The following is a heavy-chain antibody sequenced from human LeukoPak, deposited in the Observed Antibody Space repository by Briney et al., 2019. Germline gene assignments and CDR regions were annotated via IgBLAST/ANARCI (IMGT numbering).Heavy chain of an antibody. CDR1: GLIFSNSY. V-gene: IGHV3-53*01. Sequence: GGSLRLSCAASGLIFSNSYMSWVRQAPGKGLEWVSYIYSAGSTYYVDSVKGRFTISRDNSKNTLYLQMNSLRAEDTAVYYCARGSCGYGDCYRALNIWGQGTIVTVSS. J-gene: IGHJ3*02. D-gene: IGHD2-21*02. CDR2: IYSAGST. CDR3: ARGSCGYGDCYRALNI.